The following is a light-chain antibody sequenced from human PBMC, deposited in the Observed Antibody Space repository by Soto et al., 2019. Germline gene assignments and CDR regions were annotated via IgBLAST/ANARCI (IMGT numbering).Light chain of an antibody. CDR3: QQRSNWPT. V-gene: IGKV3-11*01. CDR2: DAS. J-gene: IGKJ5*01. CDR1: QSVSSH. Sequence: IVLTHSPANLSLSPGERATLSCRASQSVSSHFAWYQQKSGQAPRLLIYDASKRATGIPARFSGSGSGTDFTLTISSLEPEDFAVYYCQQRSNWPTFGQGTRLEIK.